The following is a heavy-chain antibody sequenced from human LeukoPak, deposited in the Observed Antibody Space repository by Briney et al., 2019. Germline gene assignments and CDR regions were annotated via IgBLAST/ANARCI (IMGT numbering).Heavy chain of an antibody. CDR2: IYTSGNT. V-gene: IGHV4-4*07. CDR1: GGAISSYY. CDR3: AREYYGGSGYLYWYFDL. D-gene: IGHD3-22*01. J-gene: IGHJ2*01. Sequence: SETLSLTCTVSGGAISSYYWSWIRQPPGKGLEWIGRIYTSGNTNYNPSLKSRVTMSVDTSKSQFSLKLSSVIAAETAVYYCAREYYGGSGYLYWYFDLWGRGTLVTVSS.